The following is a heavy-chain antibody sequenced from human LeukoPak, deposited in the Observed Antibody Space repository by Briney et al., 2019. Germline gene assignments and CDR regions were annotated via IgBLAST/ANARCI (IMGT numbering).Heavy chain of an antibody. D-gene: IGHD3-22*01. J-gene: IGHJ6*03. V-gene: IGHV3-53*01. CDR1: GLTVSSNY. CDR3: ARETYYYDLGGAPYYYYTDV. CDR2: IYSGGTT. Sequence: GGSLRLSCVASGLTVSSNYMTWVRQAPGKGLQWVSLIYSGGTTAYADSVKGRFTISRDNSKNTLYLQMNSLRAEDTAVYYCARETYYYDLGGAPYYYYTDVWGKGTTVTVSS.